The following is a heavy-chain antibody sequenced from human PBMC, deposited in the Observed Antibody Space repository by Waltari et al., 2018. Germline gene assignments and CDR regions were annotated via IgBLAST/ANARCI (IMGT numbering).Heavy chain of an antibody. V-gene: IGHV2-26*01. D-gene: IGHD1-26*01. J-gene: IGHJ4*02. CDR2: IFSNDEK. CDR3: ARRRDGVVGATTGEIDY. CDR1: GFSLRNARLG. Sequence: QLTLKEPVPVLVKPTETLTLTCTVSGFSLRNARLGVSWTRYPPGHALEWLEHIFSNDEKAYSTSLKSRLTISKDTTKNQVVLTMTNMDPVDTATYYCARRRDGVVGATTGEIDYWGQGTLVTVS.